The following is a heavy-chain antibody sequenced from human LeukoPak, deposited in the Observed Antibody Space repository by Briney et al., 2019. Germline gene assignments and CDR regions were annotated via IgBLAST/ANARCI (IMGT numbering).Heavy chain of an antibody. CDR3: ARDWRD. CDR1: GFSFSDYY. J-gene: IGHJ4*02. CDR2: ISSSSRST. D-gene: IGHD3-3*01. V-gene: IGHV3-11*06. Sequence: GGSLRLSCAASGFSFSDYYMSCIRQAPGKGLEWVSYISSSSRSTYYADSVKGRFTISRDNAKNSLYLQMNSLRAEDTAVYYCARDWRDWGQGTLVTVSS.